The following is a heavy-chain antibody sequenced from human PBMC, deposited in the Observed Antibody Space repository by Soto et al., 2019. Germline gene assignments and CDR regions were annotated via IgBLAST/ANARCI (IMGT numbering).Heavy chain of an antibody. CDR2: ISGSGGST. Sequence: EVQLLESGGGLVQPGGSLRLSCAASGFTFSNYAVTWVRQAPGKGLEWVSTISGSGGSTYYADSVKGRFTISRDNSKKTLYQKMNTLRAENRAVYYGAKDQASIWNQIDSWAQGPLVTVSS. CDR3: AKDQASIWNQIDS. V-gene: IGHV3-23*01. CDR1: GFTFSNYA. D-gene: IGHD3-3*02. J-gene: IGHJ4*02.